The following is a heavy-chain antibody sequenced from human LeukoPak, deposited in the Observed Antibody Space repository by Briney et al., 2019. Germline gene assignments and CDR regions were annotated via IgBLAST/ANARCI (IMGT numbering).Heavy chain of an antibody. CDR3: VRGGIQVSGIDAFDI. D-gene: IGHD5/OR15-5a*01. CDR1: GFTFRNYD. V-gene: IGHV3-13*01. J-gene: IGHJ3*02. Sequence: GGSLRLSCAASGFTFRNYDMHWVRQFPGRGLEWVSAIGIADDTHYPDSVKGRFTISRENAKNFLYLQMNSLRDGDTAVYYCVRGGIQVSGIDAFDIWGQGTMVTVSS. CDR2: IGIADDT.